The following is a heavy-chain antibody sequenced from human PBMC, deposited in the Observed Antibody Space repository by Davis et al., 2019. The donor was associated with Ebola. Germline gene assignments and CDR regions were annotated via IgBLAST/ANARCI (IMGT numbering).Heavy chain of an antibody. CDR1: CYTFDSYG. J-gene: IGHJ4*02. D-gene: IGHD3-3*01. CDR2: ISAVSGKK. CDR3: ASGRSGVAADCDY. V-gene: IGHV1-18*01. Sequence: ASVKVPCKASCYTFDSYGVSRVRQAPGQGPEWMGWISAVSGKKNYAQKYQGRVTMTTDTSKTTAYMDLRSLGYDDTAVYYCASGRSGVAADCDYWGQGTLVTVSS.